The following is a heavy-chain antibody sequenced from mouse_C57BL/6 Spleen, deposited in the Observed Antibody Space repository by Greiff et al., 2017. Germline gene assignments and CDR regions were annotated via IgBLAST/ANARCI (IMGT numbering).Heavy chain of an antibody. CDR2: IDPETGGT. J-gene: IGHJ3*01. Sequence: VKLMESGAELVRPGASVTLSCKASGYTFTDYEMHWVKQTPVHGLEWIGAIDPETGGTAYNQTFKGKAILTADKSSSTAYMELRSWTSEDSAVYYCTRWTHYGSRDPFAYWGQGTLVTVSA. CDR1: GYTFTDYE. D-gene: IGHD1-1*01. V-gene: IGHV1-15*01. CDR3: TRWTHYGSRDPFAY.